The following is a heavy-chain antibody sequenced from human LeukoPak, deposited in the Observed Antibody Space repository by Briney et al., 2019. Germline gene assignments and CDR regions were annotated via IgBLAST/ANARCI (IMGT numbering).Heavy chain of an antibody. V-gene: IGHV1-2*02. CDR2: INPNSGGT. J-gene: IGHJ4*02. D-gene: IGHD5-18*01. CDR3: ARAGYSYGPPEYYFDY. Sequence: GASVKVSCKASGYTFTGYYMHWVRQAPGQGLEWMGWINPNSGGTNYAQKFQGRVTMTRDTSISTAYMELSRLRSDDTAVYYCARAGYSYGPPEYYFDYWGQGTLVTVSS. CDR1: GYTFTGYY.